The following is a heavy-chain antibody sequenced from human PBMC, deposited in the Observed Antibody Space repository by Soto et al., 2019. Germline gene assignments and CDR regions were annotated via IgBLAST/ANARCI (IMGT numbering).Heavy chain of an antibody. Sequence: PGGSLRLSCAASGFTFSSYGMHWVRQAPGKGLEWVAVISYDGSNKYYAGSVKGRFTISRDNSKNTLYLQMNSLRAEDTAVYYCAREGRVPSYYYYYYGMDVWGQGTTVTVSS. J-gene: IGHJ6*02. D-gene: IGHD3-10*01. V-gene: IGHV3-30*03. CDR2: ISYDGSNK. CDR3: AREGRVPSYYYYYYGMDV. CDR1: GFTFSSYG.